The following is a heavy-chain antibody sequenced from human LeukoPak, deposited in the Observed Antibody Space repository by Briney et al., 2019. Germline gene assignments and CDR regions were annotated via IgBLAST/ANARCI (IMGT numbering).Heavy chain of an antibody. J-gene: IGHJ4*02. CDR1: GYTFTGYY. Sequence: ASVKVSCKASGYTFTGYYMHWVRQAPGQGLEWMGWINPNSGGTNYAQKFRGRVTMTRDTSISTAYMELSRLRSDDTAVYYCARDPYYYDSSGYSLSGYWGQGTLVTVSS. D-gene: IGHD3-22*01. CDR3: ARDPYYYDSSGYSLSGY. V-gene: IGHV1-2*02. CDR2: INPNSGGT.